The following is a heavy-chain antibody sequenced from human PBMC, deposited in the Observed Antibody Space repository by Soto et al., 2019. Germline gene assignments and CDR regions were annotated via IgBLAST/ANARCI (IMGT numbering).Heavy chain of an antibody. J-gene: IGHJ4*02. V-gene: IGHV3-30*09. Sequence: PGGSLRLSCLASGFIFRSYAMHWVRQAPGKGLEWVAVITYDGANGYYADSVRGRFAISRDNSKSTLFLQMNSLRPEDTAAYYCARAFSGSYPNFDYWGQ. D-gene: IGHD1-26*01. CDR1: GFIFRSYA. CDR3: ARAFSGSYPNFDY. CDR2: ITYDGANG.